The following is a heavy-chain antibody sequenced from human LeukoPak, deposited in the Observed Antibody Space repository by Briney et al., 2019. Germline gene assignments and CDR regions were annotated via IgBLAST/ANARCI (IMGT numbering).Heavy chain of an antibody. Sequence: GGSLRLSCAASGFTFSDYYLSWIRQAPGKGLEWVSAISGSGGSTYYADSVKGRFTISRDNSKNTLYLQMNSLRAEDTAVYYCAKATLRAVADLAGWGQGTLVTVSS. CDR2: ISGSGGST. J-gene: IGHJ4*02. CDR3: AKATLRAVADLAG. CDR1: GFTFSDYY. D-gene: IGHD6-19*01. V-gene: IGHV3-23*01.